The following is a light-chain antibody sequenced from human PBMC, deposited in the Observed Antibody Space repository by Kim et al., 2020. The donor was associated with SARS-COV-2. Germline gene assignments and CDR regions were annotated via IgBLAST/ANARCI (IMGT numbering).Light chain of an antibody. CDR2: AAS. Sequence: DIQMTQSPSSLSASVGDRVTITCRASQGINNYLAWYQQRPGKVPKLLIYAASTLQSGVPSRFSGSGFGTDFTLTISSLQPEDGATYYCQKYNSAPWTFGRGTTVDIK. CDR1: QGINNY. CDR3: QKYNSAPWT. V-gene: IGKV1-27*01. J-gene: IGKJ1*01.